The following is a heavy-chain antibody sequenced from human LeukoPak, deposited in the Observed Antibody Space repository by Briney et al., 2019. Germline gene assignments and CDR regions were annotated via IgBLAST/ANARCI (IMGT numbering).Heavy chain of an antibody. CDR3: ARGGFLGAGTGGDHFDY. Sequence: PGGSLRLSCAASGFTFNTYTMNWVRQAPGKGLEWVSYISGSSGIIDYADSVRGRFTISRDNSKNTLYLQMNSLRAEDTAVYYCARGGFLGAGTGGDHFDYWGQGTLVTVSS. V-gene: IGHV3-48*04. D-gene: IGHD6-13*01. CDR1: GFTFNTYT. CDR2: ISGSSGII. J-gene: IGHJ4*02.